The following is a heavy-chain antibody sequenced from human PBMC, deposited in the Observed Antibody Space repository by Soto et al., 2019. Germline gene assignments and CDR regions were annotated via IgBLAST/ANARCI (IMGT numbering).Heavy chain of an antibody. CDR3: ARRISWYYFDS. CDR1: GYSFTRYW. Sequence: LGESLKISCKGSGYSFTRYWIGWVRQMPGQGLEWMGVIFPGDSDIRYSPSFRGQVTISADKSINTVYLQWIGLKASDTAMYYCARRISWYYFDSWGQGTPVTV. CDR2: IFPGDSDI. J-gene: IGHJ4*02. D-gene: IGHD6-13*01. V-gene: IGHV5-51*01.